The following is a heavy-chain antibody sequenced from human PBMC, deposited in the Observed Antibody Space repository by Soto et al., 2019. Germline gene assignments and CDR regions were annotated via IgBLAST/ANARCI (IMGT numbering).Heavy chain of an antibody. Sequence: SETLSLTCAVYGGSFSGYYWSWIRQPPGKGLEWIGEINHSGSTNYNPSLKSRVTISVDTSKNQFSLKLSSVTAADTAVYYCARGYCSGGSCYSAFDIWGQGTMVTVSS. D-gene: IGHD2-15*01. CDR2: INHSGST. CDR1: GGSFSGYY. CDR3: ARGYCSGGSCYSAFDI. V-gene: IGHV4-34*01. J-gene: IGHJ3*02.